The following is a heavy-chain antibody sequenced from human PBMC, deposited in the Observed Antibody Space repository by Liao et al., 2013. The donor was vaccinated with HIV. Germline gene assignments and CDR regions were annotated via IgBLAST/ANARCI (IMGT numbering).Heavy chain of an antibody. CDR1: GASISSGDYY. V-gene: IGHV4-61*02. Sequence: QVQLQESGPGLVKPSQTLSLICAVSGASISSGDYYWSWIRQSAGRGLEWIGRIYTTGSTNYNPSLKSRVAISLDTSKNQFSLKLSSVTAADTAVYYCARGGYYGSSGYYYNYWGQGTLVTVSS. J-gene: IGHJ4*02. CDR3: ARGGYYGSSGYYYNY. CDR2: IYTTGST. D-gene: IGHD3-22*01.